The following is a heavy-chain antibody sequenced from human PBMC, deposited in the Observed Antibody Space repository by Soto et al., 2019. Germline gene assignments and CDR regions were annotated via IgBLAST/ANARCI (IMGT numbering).Heavy chain of an antibody. CDR2: IYHSGST. D-gene: IGHD4-4*01. J-gene: IGHJ5*02. V-gene: IGHV4-59*01. CDR1: GGSISSYY. CDR3: ARSRDYSNNWFDP. Sequence: PSETLSLTCTVSGGSISSYYWSWIRQPPGKGLEWIGYIYHSGSTKSNPSLKSRVTISVDTSKNQFSLKLSSVTAADTAVYYCARSRDYSNNWFDPWGRGTLVTVSS.